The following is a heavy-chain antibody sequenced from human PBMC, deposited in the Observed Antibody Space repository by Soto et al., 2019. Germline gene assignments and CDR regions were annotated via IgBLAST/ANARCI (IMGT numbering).Heavy chain of an antibody. CDR3: ATEIMPLTNDWYFDL. Sequence: QVQLQESGPGLVKPSETLSLTCTVSGGSISGGVHSWSWIRQPPGKGLEWIGHIFDSGSTYYNPSLKSPLTISVDTSKNQFSLRLSSVTAADTAVYYCATEIMPLTNDWYFDLWGRGTLVTVSS. V-gene: IGHV4-30-4*01. CDR2: IFDSGST. CDR1: GGSISGGVHS. D-gene: IGHD2-8*01. J-gene: IGHJ2*01.